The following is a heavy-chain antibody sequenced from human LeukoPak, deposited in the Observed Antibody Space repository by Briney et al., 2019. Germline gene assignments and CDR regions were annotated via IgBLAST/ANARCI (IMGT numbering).Heavy chain of an antibody. J-gene: IGHJ4*02. CDR1: GYSFTSYW. D-gene: IGHD6-19*01. V-gene: IGHV5-51*01. Sequence: GESLKISCKGSGYSFTSYWIGWVRQMPGKGLEWMGIVFPGDSDTRYSPSFQGQVTISADKSISTAYLQWSRLKASDTAMYYCASTDVGSSGNYYFDYWGQGALVTVSS. CDR2: VFPGDSDT. CDR3: ASTDVGSSGNYYFDY.